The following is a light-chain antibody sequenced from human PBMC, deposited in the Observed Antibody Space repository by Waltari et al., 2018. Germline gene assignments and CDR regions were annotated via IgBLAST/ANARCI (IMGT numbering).Light chain of an antibody. Sequence: SPGERATLSCRASQSISNYLAWYQQKRGQAPRLLLYDTSNRATGIPARFSGSGSGTEFTLTISSLEPEDFAVYYCHQRSDWGTFGGGTKVEI. J-gene: IGKJ4*01. CDR1: QSISNY. CDR2: DTS. CDR3: HQRSDWGT. V-gene: IGKV3-11*01.